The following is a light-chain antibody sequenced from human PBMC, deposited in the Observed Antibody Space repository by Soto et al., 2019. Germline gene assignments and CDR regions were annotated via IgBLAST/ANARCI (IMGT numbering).Light chain of an antibody. Sequence: DIQMTQSPSSLSASVGDRVTITCRASQSISNFVNWSQQKPGKVPNLLIYAASRLQIGVPSRFSGGGSGTDFTLTITSLQPEDFATYYCQASYSSSYTFGQGTKLEIK. J-gene: IGKJ2*01. V-gene: IGKV1-39*01. CDR3: QASYSSSYT. CDR1: QSISNF. CDR2: AAS.